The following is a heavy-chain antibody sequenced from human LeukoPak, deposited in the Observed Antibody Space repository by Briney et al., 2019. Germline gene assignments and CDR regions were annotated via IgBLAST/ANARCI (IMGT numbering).Heavy chain of an antibody. D-gene: IGHD3-10*01. Sequence: GGSLRLSCAASGFTFSSYAMRWVRQAPGKGLEWVSSISGSSGSTYYADSVKGLFTISRDNSKNTLYLQMNSLRAEDTAVYYCAKDWDYYGSVSYSDYWGQGTLVTVSS. CDR1: GFTFSSYA. V-gene: IGHV3-23*01. CDR3: AKDWDYYGSVSYSDY. CDR2: ISGSSGST. J-gene: IGHJ4*02.